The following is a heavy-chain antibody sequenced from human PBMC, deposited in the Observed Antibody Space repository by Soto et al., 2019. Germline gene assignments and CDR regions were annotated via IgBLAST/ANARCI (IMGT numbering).Heavy chain of an antibody. V-gene: IGHV2-5*02. CDR2: IYWDDDK. J-gene: IGHJ4*02. Sequence: SGPTLVNPTQTLTLTCTFSGFSLSISGVGVGWIRQPPGKALEWLALIYWDDDKRYSPSLKSRLTITKDTSKNQVVLTMTNMDPVDTGTYYCAVLIEFSSSSYFDYWGQGALVTVSS. CDR3: AVLIEFSSSSYFDY. D-gene: IGHD6-6*01. CDR1: GFSLSISGVG.